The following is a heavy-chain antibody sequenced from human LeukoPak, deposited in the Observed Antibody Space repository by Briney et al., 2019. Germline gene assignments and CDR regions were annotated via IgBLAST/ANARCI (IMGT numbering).Heavy chain of an antibody. Sequence: GGSLRLSCAASGFIFSTYGMHWVRQAPGKGLEWVTFIRYDGTNKYYADSVKGRFTIPRDNSKNTLYLQMNSLRAEDTAVYYCAKGPLFYSSTWYWFDPWGQGTLVTVSS. D-gene: IGHD6-13*01. V-gene: IGHV3-30*02. J-gene: IGHJ5*02. CDR1: GFIFSTYG. CDR2: IRYDGTNK. CDR3: AKGPLFYSSTWYWFDP.